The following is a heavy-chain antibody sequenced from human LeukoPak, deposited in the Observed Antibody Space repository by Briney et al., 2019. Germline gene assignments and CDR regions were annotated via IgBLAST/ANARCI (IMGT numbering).Heavy chain of an antibody. J-gene: IGHJ6*03. V-gene: IGHV1-18*01. CDR2: ISTYNGNT. D-gene: IGHD6-19*01. Sequence: ASVKVSCKASGYTFTSYGISWVRQAPGQGLEWMGWISTYNGNTDYAQKLQGRVTMTTDTSTSTAYMELRSLRSDDTAVYYCARATRSFYYYMDVWGKGTTVTVS. CDR1: GYTFTSYG. CDR3: ARATRSFYYYMDV.